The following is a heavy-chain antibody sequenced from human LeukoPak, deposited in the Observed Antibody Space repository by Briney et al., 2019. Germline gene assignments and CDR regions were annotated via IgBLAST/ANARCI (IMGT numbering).Heavy chain of an antibody. CDR3: ARGGTNHGYNWFDP. CDR1: GGSISSSNW. D-gene: IGHD1-14*01. J-gene: IGHJ5*02. Sequence: SGTLSLTCAVSGGSISSSNWWSWVRQPPGKGLEWIGYIYHSGSTYYNPSLKSRVTISVDRSKNQFSLKLSSVTAADTAVYYCARGGTNHGYNWFDPWGQGTLVTVSS. V-gene: IGHV4-4*02. CDR2: IYHSGST.